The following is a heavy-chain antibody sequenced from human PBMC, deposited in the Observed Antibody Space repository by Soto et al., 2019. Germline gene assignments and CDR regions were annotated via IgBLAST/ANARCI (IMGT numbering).Heavy chain of an antibody. CDR2: ISYDGSNK. V-gene: IGHV3-30*18. D-gene: IGHD6-19*01. CDR1: GFTFSSYG. J-gene: IGHJ4*02. Sequence: QVQLVESGGGVVQPGRSLRLSCAASGFTFSSYGMHWVRQAPGKGLEWVAVISYDGSNKYYADSVKGRFTISRDNSKKPLYLQMNRLRAEDTAVYYCAKDVLPIAVAGTHFDYWGQGTLVTVSS. CDR3: AKDVLPIAVAGTHFDY.